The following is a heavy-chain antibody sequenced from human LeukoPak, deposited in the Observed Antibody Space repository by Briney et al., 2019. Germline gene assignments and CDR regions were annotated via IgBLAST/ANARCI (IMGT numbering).Heavy chain of an antibody. J-gene: IGHJ4*02. V-gene: IGHV3-30*02. CDR1: GFTFSNYW. Sequence: GGSLRLSCAASGFTFSNYWMSWVRQAPGKGLEWVAFIQYDGDNKYYADSVKGRFTISRDDSQNTLYLQMNSLTVEDTAVYYCAKRWDSTWSYFDLWGQGTLVTVSS. CDR2: IQYDGDNK. D-gene: IGHD1-26*01. CDR3: AKRWDSTWSYFDL.